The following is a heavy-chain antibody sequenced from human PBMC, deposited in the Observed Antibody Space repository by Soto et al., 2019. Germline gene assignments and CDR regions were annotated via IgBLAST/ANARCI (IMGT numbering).Heavy chain of an antibody. D-gene: IGHD6-13*01. J-gene: IGHJ5*02. V-gene: IGHV1-3*01. CDR1: GYTCTSYG. CDR3: VRRHVSATGIDWFDP. CDR2: INAANGDT. Sequence: ASVKVSCKASGYTCTSYGIHWVSQAPGQRLEWMGWINAANGDTKYSPKFQGRVTITRDTSASTAYMELSSLRSEDTAVYYCVRRHVSATGIDWFDPWGQGTLVTVSS.